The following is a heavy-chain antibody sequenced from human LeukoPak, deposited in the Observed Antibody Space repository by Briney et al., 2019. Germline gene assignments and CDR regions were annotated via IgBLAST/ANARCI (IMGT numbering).Heavy chain of an antibody. V-gene: IGHV3-7*01. CDR3: AEGASPGAFDY. Sequence: GESLRLSCAASGFTFSGYWMTWVRQAPGKGLEWVAHIKKDGGEKYYVDSVKGRFTISRDNAKNWLYLQMNSLRAEDTAVYYCAEGASPGAFDYWGQGTLVTVSS. CDR2: IKKDGGEK. J-gene: IGHJ4*02. CDR1: GFTFSGYW. D-gene: IGHD3-10*01.